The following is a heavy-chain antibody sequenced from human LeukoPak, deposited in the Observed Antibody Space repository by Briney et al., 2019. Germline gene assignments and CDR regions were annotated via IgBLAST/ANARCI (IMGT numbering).Heavy chain of an antibody. CDR1: GFTFSSYS. CDR3: ARDPFVCSGGSCYPH. D-gene: IGHD2-15*01. Sequence: GGSLRLFCAASGFTFSSYSMNWVRQAPGKGLEWVSSISSSSSYIYYADSVRGRFTISRDNAKNSLYLQMNSLRAEDTAVYYCARDPFVCSGGSCYPHWGQGTLVTVSS. J-gene: IGHJ4*02. V-gene: IGHV3-21*01. CDR2: ISSSSSYI.